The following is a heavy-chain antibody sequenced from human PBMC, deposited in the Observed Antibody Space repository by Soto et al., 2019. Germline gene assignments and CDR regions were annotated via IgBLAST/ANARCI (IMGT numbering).Heavy chain of an antibody. Sequence: GGSLRLSCAASGFTFSSYSMNCVRQAPWKGLEWVSSISNSSSYIYYADSVKGRFTISRYNAKNSLYLQMNSLRAEDTAVYYCARDTEGYHYDSSGYPWFDHWGQGTLVTVSS. D-gene: IGHD3-22*01. V-gene: IGHV3-21*01. CDR2: ISNSSSYI. CDR1: GFTFSSYS. J-gene: IGHJ5*02. CDR3: ARDTEGYHYDSSGYPWFDH.